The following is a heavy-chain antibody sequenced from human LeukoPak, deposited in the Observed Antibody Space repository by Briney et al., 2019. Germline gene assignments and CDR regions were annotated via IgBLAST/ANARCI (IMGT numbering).Heavy chain of an antibody. J-gene: IGHJ3*02. V-gene: IGHV3-48*01. Sequence: GSLRLSCVASRFTFSSYSMNWVRQAPGKGLEWVSYIDSSSSTIYYADSVKGRFTISRDNDKNSLYLQMNSLRAEDTAVYYCARGAFDIWGQGQWSPSLQ. CDR1: RFTFSSYS. CDR3: ARGAFDI. CDR2: IDSSSSTI.